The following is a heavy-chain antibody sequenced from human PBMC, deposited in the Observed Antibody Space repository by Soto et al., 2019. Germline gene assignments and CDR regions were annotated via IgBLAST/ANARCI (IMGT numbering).Heavy chain of an antibody. CDR1: GFNFSSCA. J-gene: IGHJ6*02. V-gene: IGHV3-23*01. Sequence: GGSLRLSCAASGFNFSSCAMSWVRQAPGKGLEWVSAISGSGGSTYYADSVKGRFTISRDNSKNTLYLQMNSLRAEDSAVYYCAKGGVGAVPYYYYGMDVGGQGTTVTVSS. D-gene: IGHD1-26*01. CDR2: ISGSGGST. CDR3: AKGGVGAVPYYYYGMDV.